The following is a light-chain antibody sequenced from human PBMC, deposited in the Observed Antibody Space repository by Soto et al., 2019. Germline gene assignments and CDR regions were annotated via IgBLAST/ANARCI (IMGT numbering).Light chain of an antibody. J-gene: IGKJ3*01. CDR2: GAS. Sequence: IVLTQSPATLSMSPGERATLSCRASQYVSSSYLAWYQQKPGQAPRLLIYGASSRATGIPDRFSGSGSGTDFTLTISRLEPEDFAVYYCQQYGSSPLFCPGTNVHI. CDR1: QYVSSSY. CDR3: QQYGSSPL. V-gene: IGKV3-20*01.